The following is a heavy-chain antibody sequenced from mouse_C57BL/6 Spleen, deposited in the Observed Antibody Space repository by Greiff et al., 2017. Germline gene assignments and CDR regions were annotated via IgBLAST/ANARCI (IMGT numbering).Heavy chain of an antibody. V-gene: IGHV1-22*01. J-gene: IGHJ1*03. CDR2: INPNNGGT. CDR3: ARGGYVGYFDV. CDR1: GYTFTDYN. Sequence: VQLQQSGPELVKPGASVKMSCKASGYTFTDYNMHWVKQSNGKSLEWIGYINPNNGGTSYKQKFKGKATLTVNKSSSTADMELRSLTSEDSAVYYCARGGYVGYFDVWGTGTTVTVST.